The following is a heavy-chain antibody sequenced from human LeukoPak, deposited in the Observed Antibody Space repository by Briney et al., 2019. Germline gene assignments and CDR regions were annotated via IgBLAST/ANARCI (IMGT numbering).Heavy chain of an antibody. CDR3: ARSLVLYGYEPDY. CDR1: GFTFSSYE. CDR2: ISSSGSTI. D-gene: IGHD5-12*01. V-gene: IGHV3-48*03. J-gene: IGHJ4*02. Sequence: GGSLRLSCAASGFTFSSYEMNWVRQAPGKGLEWVSYISSSGSTIYYADSVKGRFTISRDNAKNSLYLQMNSLRAEDTAVYYCARSLVLYGYEPDYWGQGTLVTVSS.